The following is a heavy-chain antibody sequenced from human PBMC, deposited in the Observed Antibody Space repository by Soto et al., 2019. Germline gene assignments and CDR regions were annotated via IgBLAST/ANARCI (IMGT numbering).Heavy chain of an antibody. Sequence: EVQLVESGGGLVQPGRSLRLSCAASGFTFDDYAMHWVRQAPGKGLEWVSGISWNSGSIGYADSVKGRFTISRDNAKNSLYLQMNSLRAEDTALYYCAKGHREYSGYDERGDWFDPWGQGTLVTVSS. V-gene: IGHV3-9*01. J-gene: IGHJ5*02. D-gene: IGHD5-12*01. CDR3: AKGHREYSGYDERGDWFDP. CDR2: ISWNSGSI. CDR1: GFTFDDYA.